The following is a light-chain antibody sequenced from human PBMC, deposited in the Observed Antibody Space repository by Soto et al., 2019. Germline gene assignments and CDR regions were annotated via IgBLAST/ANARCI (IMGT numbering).Light chain of an antibody. CDR3: CSYAGSGTYV. CDR2: EDS. J-gene: IGLJ1*01. Sequence: QSVVNQAGPVSRSPGPSNPHTYTGNRSGVGNYNLVSWYQQHPGKAPKLMIYEDSKWPSGVSNRFSGSKSGSTASLTISGLQAEDEADYYCCSYAGSGTYVFGTGTKVTVL. CDR1: RSGVGNYNL. V-gene: IGLV2-23*01.